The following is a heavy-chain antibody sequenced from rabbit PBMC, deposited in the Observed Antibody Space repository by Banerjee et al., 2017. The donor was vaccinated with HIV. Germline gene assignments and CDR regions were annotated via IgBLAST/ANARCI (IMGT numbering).Heavy chain of an antibody. J-gene: IGHJ4*01. CDR2: IYAGSSGST. CDR1: GFSFSSGYY. V-gene: IGHV1S45*01. Sequence: QEQLEESGGDLVKPGASLTLTCTASGFSFSSGYYMCWVRQAPGKGLEWIACIYAGSSGSTYYATWANGRFTISKTSSTTVTLQMTSLTAADTATYFCARDLAGTGYYTSGYFNLWGPGTLVTVS. D-gene: IGHD8-1*01. CDR3: ARDLAGTGYYTSGYFNL.